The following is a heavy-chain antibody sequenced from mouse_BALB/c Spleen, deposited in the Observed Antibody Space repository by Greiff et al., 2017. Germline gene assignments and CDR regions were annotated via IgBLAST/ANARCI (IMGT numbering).Heavy chain of an antibody. D-gene: IGHD2-14*01. Sequence: VHVKQSGAELVKPGASVKLSCTASGFNIKDTYMHWVKQRPEQGLEWIGRIDPANGNTKYDPKFQGKATITADTSSNTAYLQLSSLTSEDTAVYYCARGVPRGYFDYWGQGTTLTVSS. V-gene: IGHV14-3*02. CDR1: GFNIKDTY. J-gene: IGHJ2*01. CDR2: IDPANGNT. CDR3: ARGVPRGYFDY.